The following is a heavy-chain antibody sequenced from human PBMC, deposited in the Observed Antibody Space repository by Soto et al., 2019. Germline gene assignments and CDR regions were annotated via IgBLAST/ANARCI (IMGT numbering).Heavy chain of an antibody. CDR1: GFTFSSYG. CDR3: ARELTMVRGVTYYYYGMDV. D-gene: IGHD3-10*01. V-gene: IGHV3-33*01. Sequence: PGGSLRLSCAASGFTFSSYGMHWVRQAPGKGLEWVAVIWYDGSNKYYADSVKGRFTISRDNSKNTLYLQMNSLRAEGTAVYYCARELTMVRGVTYYYYGMDVWGQGTTVTVSS. CDR2: IWYDGSNK. J-gene: IGHJ6*02.